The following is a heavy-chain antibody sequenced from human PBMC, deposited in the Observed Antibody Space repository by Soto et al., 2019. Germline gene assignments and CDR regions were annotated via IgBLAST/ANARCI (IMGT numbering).Heavy chain of an antibody. D-gene: IGHD3-22*01. V-gene: IGHV1-2*04. CDR1: GYTFTGYY. Sequence: ASVKVSCKASGYTFTGYYMHWVRQAPGQGLEWMGWINPNSGGTNYAQKFQGWVTMTRDTSISTAYMELSRLRSDDTAVYYCARDKGLEYYYDSSGYPTYYYYYGMDVWGQGTTVTVSS. CDR3: ARDKGLEYYYDSSGYPTYYYYYGMDV. J-gene: IGHJ6*02. CDR2: INPNSGGT.